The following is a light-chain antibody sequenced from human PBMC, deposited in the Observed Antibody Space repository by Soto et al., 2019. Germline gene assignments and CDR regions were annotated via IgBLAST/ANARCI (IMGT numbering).Light chain of an antibody. CDR2: EVS. CDR3: SSYAGSNNYV. CDR1: SSDVGGYNY. Sequence: HSALTQPPSASGSPGQSVTISCTGTSSDVGGYNYVSWYQQHPGKAPKLMIFEVSKRPSGVPYRFSGSKSGDTASLTVSGLQAEDEADYYCSSYAGSNNYVFGAGTKLTVL. V-gene: IGLV2-8*01. J-gene: IGLJ1*01.